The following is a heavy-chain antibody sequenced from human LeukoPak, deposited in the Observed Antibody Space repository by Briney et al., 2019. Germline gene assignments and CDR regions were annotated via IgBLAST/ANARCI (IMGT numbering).Heavy chain of an antibody. V-gene: IGHV4-34*01. D-gene: IGHD4-17*01. Sequence: PSETLSLTCAVYGGSFSGYYWSWIRQPPGKGLEWIGEVNHSGSTNYNPSLKSRVTISVDTSKYQFSLKLSSVTAADTAVYYCARARTTVTTYQFDYWGQGTLVTVSS. CDR2: VNHSGST. J-gene: IGHJ4*02. CDR1: GGSFSGYY. CDR3: ARARTTVTTYQFDY.